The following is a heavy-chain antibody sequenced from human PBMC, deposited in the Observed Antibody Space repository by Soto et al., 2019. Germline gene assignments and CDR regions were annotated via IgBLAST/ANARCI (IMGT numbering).Heavy chain of an antibody. CDR1: AFTFSTHW. CDR2: ITSDASST. CDR3: ASGLIVHSSSSYDY. J-gene: IGHJ4*02. V-gene: IGHV3-74*01. Sequence: EVQLVESGGGLVHPGGSLRLSCTASAFTFSTHWMHWVRQAPGKGLVWVSRITSDASSTDYADSVRGRFTISRDRAKNTLDLQLTRLRAEDTAVYYCASGLIVHSSSSYDYWGQATLVTVSS. D-gene: IGHD6-13*01.